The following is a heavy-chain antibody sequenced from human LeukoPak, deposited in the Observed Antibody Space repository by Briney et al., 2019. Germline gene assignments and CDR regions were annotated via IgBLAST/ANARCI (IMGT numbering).Heavy chain of an antibody. J-gene: IGHJ4*02. V-gene: IGHV1-69*05. CDR2: IIPIVGTA. CDR1: GGTFSSYA. Sequence: ASVKVSCKASGGTFSSYAISWVRQAPGQGLEWMGGIIPIVGTANYAQKFQGRVTITTDESTSTAYMELSSLRSEDTAVYYWARVKMPYYYGSGSYYNVLFNYWGQGTLVTVSS. CDR3: ARVKMPYYYGSGSYYNVLFNY. D-gene: IGHD3-10*01.